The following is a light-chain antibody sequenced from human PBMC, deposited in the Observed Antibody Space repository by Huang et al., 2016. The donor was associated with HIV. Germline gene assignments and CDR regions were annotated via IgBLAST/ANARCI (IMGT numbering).Light chain of an antibody. CDR3: QQYDTLPYT. J-gene: IGKJ2*01. CDR1: QDISNY. CDR2: HAS. Sequence: DIQMTQSPSSLSASVGDRVTITCQASQDISNYLNWYQQKPGKAPKLLIYHASNLETWVPSRFSVGGLWTHFSFTISCLQPEDVATYYCQQYDTLPYTFGQGTMLEVK. V-gene: IGKV1-33*01.